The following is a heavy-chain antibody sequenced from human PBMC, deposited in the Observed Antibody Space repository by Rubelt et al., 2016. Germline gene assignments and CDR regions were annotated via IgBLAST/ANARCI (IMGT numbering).Heavy chain of an antibody. J-gene: IGHJ4*02. D-gene: IGHD3-3*01. CDR3: ARGGEYYDFWSGYRAFDY. V-gene: IGHV4-34*01. CDR2: INHSGST. Sequence: QVQLQQWGAGLLKPSETLSLTCAVYGGSFSGYYWSWIRQPPGKGLEWIGEINHSGSTNYNPSLKRRVTISVDTYKNQFSLKLSSVTAADTAVYYCARGGEYYDFWSGYRAFDYWGQGTLVTVSS. CDR1: GGSFSGYY.